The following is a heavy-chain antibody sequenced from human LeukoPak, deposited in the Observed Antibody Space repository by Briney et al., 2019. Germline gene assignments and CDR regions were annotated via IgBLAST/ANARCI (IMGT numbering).Heavy chain of an antibody. CDR3: GKANLRLSGSWYYFDY. J-gene: IGHJ4*02. V-gene: IGHV3-9*01. CDR2: ISWNSGSI. Sequence: PGRSLRLSCAASGFTFDDYAMRWVRQAPGKGLEWVSGISWNSGSIDYADSVKGRFTISRDNAKNSLYLQMNSLRAEDTAVYYCGKANLRLSGSWYYFDYWGKGTLATVSS. CDR1: GFTFDDYA. D-gene: IGHD6-13*01.